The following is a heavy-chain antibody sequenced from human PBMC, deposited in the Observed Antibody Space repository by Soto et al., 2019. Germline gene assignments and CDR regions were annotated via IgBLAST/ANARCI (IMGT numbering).Heavy chain of an antibody. V-gene: IGHV3-30*18. D-gene: IGHD5-18*01. J-gene: IGHJ4*02. CDR1: GFTFSSYG. CDR2: ISCDGSNK. CDR3: AKDRQVDTAMGSDY. Sequence: GGSLRLSCAASGFTFSSYGMHWVRQAPGKGLEWVAVISCDGSNKYYADSVKGRFTISRDNSKNTLYLQMNSLRAEDTAVYYCAKDRQVDTAMGSDYWGQGTLVTVSS.